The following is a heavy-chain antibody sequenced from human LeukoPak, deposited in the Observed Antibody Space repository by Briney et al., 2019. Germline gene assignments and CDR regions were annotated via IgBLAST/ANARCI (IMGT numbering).Heavy chain of an antibody. CDR2: IWYDGSDK. Sequence: GGSLRLSCAASGFTFSSYGMNWVRQAPGKGLERVAFIWYDGSDKYYADSVKGRFTISRDNSKNTLYLQMNSLRAEDTAVYYCACDYGGNSGVDYWGQGTLVTVSS. D-gene: IGHD4-23*01. CDR3: ACDYGGNSGVDY. J-gene: IGHJ4*02. CDR1: GFTFSSYG. V-gene: IGHV3-30*02.